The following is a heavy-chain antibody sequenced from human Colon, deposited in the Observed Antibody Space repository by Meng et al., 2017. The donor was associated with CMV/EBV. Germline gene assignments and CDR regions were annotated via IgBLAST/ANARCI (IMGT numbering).Heavy chain of an antibody. CDR3: ARDPGDDSRGLERFDP. J-gene: IGHJ5*02. CDR1: DYTFTGSG. Sequence: ASVKLSCKASDYTFTGSGISWVRQAPGQGLEWVGWISAYNGRRRYAQRFEGRVSVTTDTSTYTTYMELKNLRSDDTAVYYCARDPGDDSRGLERFDPWGQGTLVTVSS. CDR2: ISAYNGRR. V-gene: IGHV1-18*01. D-gene: IGHD1-1*01.